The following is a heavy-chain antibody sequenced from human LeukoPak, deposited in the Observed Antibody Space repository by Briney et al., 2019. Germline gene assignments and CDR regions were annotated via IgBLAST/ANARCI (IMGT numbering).Heavy chain of an antibody. CDR2: IIHSGST. V-gene: IGHV4-34*12. CDR3: ARLLYGSGYDAFNI. Sequence: SETLSLTCAVYGGSFSGYYWCWIREPPGKGLGWVGEIIHSGSTNYNPSLKRRVTLSVDTSKNQSALKLSSVTAADTAVYYCARLLYGSGYDAFNIWGQGTMVTVSS. D-gene: IGHD3-10*01. CDR1: GGSFSGYY. J-gene: IGHJ3*02.